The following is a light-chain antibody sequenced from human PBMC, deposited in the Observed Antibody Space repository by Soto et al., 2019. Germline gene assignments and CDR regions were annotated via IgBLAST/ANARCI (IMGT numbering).Light chain of an antibody. CDR2: GTS. J-gene: IGKJ5*01. CDR1: QSVSSN. V-gene: IGKV3-15*01. CDR3: QQYAWSPIT. Sequence: EIVMTQSPATLSVSPGERATLSCGASQSVSSNLAWYQQKPGQAPRLLIYGTSTRATGIPARFSGSGSGTEFTFTISSLQSEDFAVYYCQQYAWSPITFGQGTRLEIK.